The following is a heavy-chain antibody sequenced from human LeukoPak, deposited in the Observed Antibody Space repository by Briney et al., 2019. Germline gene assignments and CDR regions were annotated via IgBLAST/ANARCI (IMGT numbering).Heavy chain of an antibody. CDR2: IKSKTDGGTT. CDR3: TTDPPVSMVNGY. CDR1: GFTFSNAW. J-gene: IGHJ4*02. D-gene: IGHD5-18*01. Sequence: EGSLRLSCAASGFTFSNAWMSWVRQAPGKGLEWVGRIKSKTDGGTTDYAAPVKGRFTISRDDSKNTLYLQMNSLKTEDTAVYYCTTDPPVSMVNGYWGQGTLVTVSS. V-gene: IGHV3-15*01.